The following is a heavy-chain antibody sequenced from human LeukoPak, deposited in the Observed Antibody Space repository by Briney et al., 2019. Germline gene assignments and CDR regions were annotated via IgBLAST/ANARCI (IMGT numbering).Heavy chain of an antibody. CDR2: ISWNSGSI. Sequence: GRSLRLSCAASGFTFDDYAMHWVRQAPGKGLEWVSGISWNSGSIGYADSVKGRFTISRDNAKNSLYLQMNSLRAEDMALYYCAKDIRAVAGASSAFDIWGQRTMVTVSS. CDR3: AKDIRAVAGASSAFDI. CDR1: GFTFDDYA. V-gene: IGHV3-9*03. J-gene: IGHJ3*02. D-gene: IGHD6-19*01.